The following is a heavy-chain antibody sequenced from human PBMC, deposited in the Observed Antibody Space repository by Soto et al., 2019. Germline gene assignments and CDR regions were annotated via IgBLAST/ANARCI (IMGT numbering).Heavy chain of an antibody. Sequence: AGGSLRLSCAASGFTVSSNYMSWVRQAPGKGLEWVSTISGSDGKTFYADSVKGRFSISRDTSQSTLYLQMNSLRADDTAMYYCARWSYLDYWGQGTRVTVSS. J-gene: IGHJ4*02. CDR3: ARWSYLDY. CDR2: ISGSDGKT. D-gene: IGHD3-3*01. V-gene: IGHV3-23*01. CDR1: GFTVSSNY.